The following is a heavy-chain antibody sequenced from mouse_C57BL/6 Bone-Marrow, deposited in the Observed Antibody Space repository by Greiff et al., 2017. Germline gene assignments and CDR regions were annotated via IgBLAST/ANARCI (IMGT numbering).Heavy chain of an antibody. Sequence: EVHLVESGGGLVKPGGSLKLSCAASGFTFSSYAMSWVRQTPEKRLEWVATISDGGSYTYYPDNVKGRFTISRDNAKNNLYLQMSHLKSEDTAMYYCARDPFSEFAYWGQGTLVTGSA. CDR1: GFTFSSYA. CDR3: ARDPFSEFAY. V-gene: IGHV5-4*01. CDR2: ISDGGSYT. J-gene: IGHJ3*01.